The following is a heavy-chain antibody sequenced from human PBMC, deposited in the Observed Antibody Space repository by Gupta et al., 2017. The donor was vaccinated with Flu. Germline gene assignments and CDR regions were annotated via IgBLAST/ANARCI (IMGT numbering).Heavy chain of an antibody. CDR1: GYTFASYY. Sequence: QVHLVQSGAEVKKPGASVKVSCKTSGYTFASYYIHWVRQAPGLGLEWMGIINPSGGSTNYAQKLQGRVTMTRDTSSSTVYMELSSLRSEDTAIYYCARDRFDGTSSSGWFDPWGQGTLVTVSS. J-gene: IGHJ5*02. D-gene: IGHD5-24*01. V-gene: IGHV1-46*04. CDR3: ARDRFDGTSSSGWFDP. CDR2: INPSGGST.